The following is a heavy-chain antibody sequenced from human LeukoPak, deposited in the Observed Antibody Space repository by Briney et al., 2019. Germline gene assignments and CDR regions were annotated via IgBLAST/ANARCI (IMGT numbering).Heavy chain of an antibody. CDR1: GGSFSGYY. V-gene: IGHV4-34*01. D-gene: IGHD3-3*01. CDR3: AREYDFWSGYYQSYDAFDI. J-gene: IGHJ3*02. CDR2: INHSGST. Sequence: PSETLSLTCAVYGGSFSGYYWSWIRQPPGKGLEWIGEINHSGSTNYNPSLKSRVTISVDTSKNQFSLKLSSVTDADTAVYYCAREYDFWSGYYQSYDAFDIWGQGTMVTVSS.